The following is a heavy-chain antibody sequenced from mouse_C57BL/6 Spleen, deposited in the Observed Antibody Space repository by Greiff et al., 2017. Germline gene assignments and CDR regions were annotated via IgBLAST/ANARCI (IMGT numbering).Heavy chain of an antibody. CDR3: ARDPLTYFDY. V-gene: IGHV7-3*01. D-gene: IGHD4-1*01. Sequence: DVKLVESGGGLVQPGGSLILSCAASGFTFTDYYMSWVRQPPGKALEWLGFIRNKANGYTTEYSASVKGRFTISRDNSQSILYLQMNALRAEDSATYYCARDPLTYFDYWGQGTTLTVSS. J-gene: IGHJ2*01. CDR2: IRNKANGYTT. CDR1: GFTFTDYY.